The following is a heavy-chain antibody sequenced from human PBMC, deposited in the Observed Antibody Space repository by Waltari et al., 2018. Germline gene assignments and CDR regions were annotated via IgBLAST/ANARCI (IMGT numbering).Heavy chain of an antibody. CDR3: ARRRRGEGSWGVGVLDY. CDR1: GFSISTNGVG. CDR2: IYWDDDK. D-gene: IGHD6-13*01. Sequence: QITLKESGPTLVKPTQTLTVTCSFSGFSISTNGVGVGLIRQPPGRAQEWLAFIYWDDDKFYIHALRTRLTITKDPFKNQVVLTRTTMDLEDAATYYCARRRRGEGSWGVGVLDYWGPGTLVTVSS. V-gene: IGHV2-5*02. J-gene: IGHJ4*02.